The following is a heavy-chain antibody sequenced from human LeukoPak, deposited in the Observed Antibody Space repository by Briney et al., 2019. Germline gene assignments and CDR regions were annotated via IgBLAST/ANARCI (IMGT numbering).Heavy chain of an antibody. CDR1: GGTFSSYA. V-gene: IGHV1-69*13. CDR2: IIPIFGTA. CDR3: ARDLRRGGYYYDSSGYSYYFDY. Sequence: ASVKVSCKASGGTFSSYAISWVRQAPGQGLEWMGGIIPIFGTANYAQKFQGRVTITADESTSTAYMELSSLRSEDTAVYYCARDLRRGGYYYDSSGYSYYFDYWGQGTLVTVSS. D-gene: IGHD3-22*01. J-gene: IGHJ4*02.